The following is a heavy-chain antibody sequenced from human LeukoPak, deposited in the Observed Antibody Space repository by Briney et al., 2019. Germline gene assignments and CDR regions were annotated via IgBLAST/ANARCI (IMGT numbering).Heavy chain of an antibody. Sequence: GGSLRLSCAASGFTFSSYGMHWVRQAPGKGLEWVAVISYDGSNEYYADSVKGRFTISRDNSKNTLYLQMNSLRAEDTAVYYCAKAAGYYDILTGYGMDVWGQGTTVTVSS. CDR1: GFTFSSYG. CDR2: ISYDGSNE. V-gene: IGHV3-30*18. CDR3: AKAAGYYDILTGYGMDV. D-gene: IGHD3-9*01. J-gene: IGHJ6*02.